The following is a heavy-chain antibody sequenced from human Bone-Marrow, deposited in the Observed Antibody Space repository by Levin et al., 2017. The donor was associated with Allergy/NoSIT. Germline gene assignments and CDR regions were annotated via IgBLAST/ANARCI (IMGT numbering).Heavy chain of an antibody. D-gene: IGHD1-26*01. V-gene: IGHV3-13*01. CDR3: ARDINWSYRRLIVGAKNWFDP. CDR2: IGTAGDT. J-gene: IGHJ5*02. Sequence: PGGSLRLSCAASGFTFSSYDMHWVRQATGKGLEWVSAIGTAGDTYYPGSVKGRFTISRENAKNSLYLQMNSLRAGDTAVYYCARDINWSYRRLIVGAKNWFDPWGQGTLVTVSS. CDR1: GFTFSSYD.